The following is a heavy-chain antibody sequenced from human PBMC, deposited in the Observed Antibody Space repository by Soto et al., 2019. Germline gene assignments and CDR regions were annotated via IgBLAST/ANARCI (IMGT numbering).Heavy chain of an antibody. V-gene: IGHV3-30*03. J-gene: IGHJ4*02. D-gene: IGHD3-10*01. Sequence: QVQLVESGGGVVQPGRSLRLSCAASGFPFTTYGMHWVREGPGKGLEWVAVISYDGSNRYYADSVKGRFTISRDNSKNTLYLQMNGLRPEDTALYYGVGGQYYFDYRGQGTLVTVSS. CDR3: VGGQYYFDY. CDR1: GFPFTTYG. CDR2: ISYDGSNR.